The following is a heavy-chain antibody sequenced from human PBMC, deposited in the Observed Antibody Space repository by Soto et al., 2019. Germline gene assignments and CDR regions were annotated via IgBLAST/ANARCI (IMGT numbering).Heavy chain of an antibody. CDR1: GYTFTGYY. V-gene: IGHV1-2*04. D-gene: IGHD3-10*01. Sequence: GASVKVSCKASGYTFTGYYMHWVRQAPGQGLEWMGWINPNSGGTNYAQKFQGWVTMTRDTSISTAYMELSRLRSDDTAVYYCARDTMVRGVIIPISSSTYGMDVWGQGTTVTSP. J-gene: IGHJ6*02. CDR3: ARDTMVRGVIIPISSSTYGMDV. CDR2: INPNSGGT.